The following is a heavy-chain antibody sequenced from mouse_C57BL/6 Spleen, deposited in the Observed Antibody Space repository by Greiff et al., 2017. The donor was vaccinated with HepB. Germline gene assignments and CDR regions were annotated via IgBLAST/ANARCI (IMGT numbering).Heavy chain of an antibody. CDR3: ARQRDGYYDYWYFDV. CDR1: GFTFSSYT. Sequence: DVKLVESGGGLVKPGGSLKLSCAASGFTFSSYTMSWVRQTPEKRLEWVATISGGGGNTYYPDSVKGRFSISRDNAKNTLYLQISSLRSEDTALYYCARQRDGYYDYWYFDVWGTGTTVTVSS. V-gene: IGHV5-9*01. CDR2: ISGGGGNT. J-gene: IGHJ1*03. D-gene: IGHD2-3*01.